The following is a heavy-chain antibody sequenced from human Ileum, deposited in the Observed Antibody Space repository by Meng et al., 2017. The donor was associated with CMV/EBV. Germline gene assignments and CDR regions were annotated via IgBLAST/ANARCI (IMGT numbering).Heavy chain of an antibody. D-gene: IGHD3-22*01. CDR3: ARDGVGYYYDSSGYYYPDY. Sequence: TFSSYAMHWVRQAPGKGLEWVAVISYDGSNKYYADSVKGRFTISRDNSKNTLYLQMNSLRAEDTAVYYCARDGVGYYYDSSGYYYPDYWGQGTLVTVSS. V-gene: IGHV3-30*04. J-gene: IGHJ4*02. CDR1: TFSSYA. CDR2: ISYDGSNK.